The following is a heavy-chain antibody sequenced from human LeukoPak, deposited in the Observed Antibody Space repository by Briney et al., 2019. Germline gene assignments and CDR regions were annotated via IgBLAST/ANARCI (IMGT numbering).Heavy chain of an antibody. CDR2: IYSGGST. Sequence: PGGSLRLSCAASGFTVSSNYMSWVRQAPGKGLEWVSVIYSGGSTYYADSVKGRFTISRDNSKNTLYLQMNSLRAEDTAVYYCARLSSSSSWYLGYFQHWGQGTLVTVSS. J-gene: IGHJ1*01. V-gene: IGHV3-66*01. CDR1: GFTVSSNY. CDR3: ARLSSSSSWYLGYFQH. D-gene: IGHD6-13*01.